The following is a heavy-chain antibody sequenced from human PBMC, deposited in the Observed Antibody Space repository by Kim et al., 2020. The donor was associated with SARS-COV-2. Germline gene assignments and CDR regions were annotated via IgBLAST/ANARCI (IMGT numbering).Heavy chain of an antibody. CDR2: IYYTGST. CDR1: GGSVSSSSYY. V-gene: IGHV4-39*01. Sequence: SETLSLTCSVSGGSVSSSSYYWGWIRQPPGKGLEWLVNIYYTGSTDYNPSLKSRVTISEDTSKNQFSLKLSSVTAADTAVYYFARRGGYCSGGSCYSIDYWGQGTLVNVSS. J-gene: IGHJ4*02. CDR3: ARRGGYCSGGSCYSIDY. D-gene: IGHD2-15*01.